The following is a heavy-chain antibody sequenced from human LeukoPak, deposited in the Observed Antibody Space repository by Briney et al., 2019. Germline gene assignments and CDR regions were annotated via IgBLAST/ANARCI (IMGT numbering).Heavy chain of an antibody. J-gene: IGHJ4*02. V-gene: IGHV3-64*01. CDR3: ARYGSGSYYHY. CDR1: GFTFSDYA. CDR2: ISTDGGGT. Sequence: GGSLRLSCAASGFTFSDYAMHWVRQAPGKGLEYVSAISTDGGGTYYVNSVKGRFTISRDNSKNTPYLQMGSLRAEDMAVYYCARYGSGSYYHYWGQGTLVTVSS. D-gene: IGHD3-10*01.